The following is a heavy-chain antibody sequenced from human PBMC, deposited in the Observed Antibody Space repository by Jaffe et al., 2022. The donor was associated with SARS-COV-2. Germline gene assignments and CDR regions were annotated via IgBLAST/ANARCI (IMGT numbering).Heavy chain of an antibody. CDR1: GFTFSSYS. CDR2: ISSSSSTI. J-gene: IGHJ6*03. V-gene: IGHV3-48*01. Sequence: EVQLVESGGGLVQPGGSLRLSCAASGFTFSSYSMNWVRQAPGKGLEWVSYISSSSSTIYYADSVKGRFTISRDNAKNSLYLQMNSLRAEDTAVYYCAREVLLWFGADYYMDVWGKGTTVTVSS. CDR3: AREVLLWFGADYYMDV. D-gene: IGHD3-10*01.